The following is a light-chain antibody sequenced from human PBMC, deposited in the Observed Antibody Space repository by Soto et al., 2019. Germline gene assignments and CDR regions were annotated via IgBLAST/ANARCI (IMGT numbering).Light chain of an antibody. CDR2: DAS. CDR3: QLRSNWPVT. V-gene: IGKV3-11*01. CDR1: QSVSRY. J-gene: IGKJ1*01. Sequence: EIVLTQSPATLSLSPGERATLSCRASQSVSRYLAWYQQKPGQAPSLLIYDASNRASGIPARFSGSGSWTDFSLTISNLEPEDLSVYYCQLRSNWPVTFGQGTKVEIK.